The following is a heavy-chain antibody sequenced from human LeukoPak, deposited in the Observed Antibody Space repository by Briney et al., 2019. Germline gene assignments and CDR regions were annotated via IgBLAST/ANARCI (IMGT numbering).Heavy chain of an antibody. CDR1: GFTVSRSH. CDR3: ARLESLLGLDY. V-gene: IGHV3-53*01. CDR2: IYSGGNM. D-gene: IGHD3-3*01. Sequence: GGSLRLSCVVSGFTVSRSHMSWVRQAPGKGLEWVSVIYSGGNMYYANSVKGRFTVSRDTSNNTLYLQMNNLRADDTAVYYCARLESLLGLDYWGQGSLVTVSS. J-gene: IGHJ4*02.